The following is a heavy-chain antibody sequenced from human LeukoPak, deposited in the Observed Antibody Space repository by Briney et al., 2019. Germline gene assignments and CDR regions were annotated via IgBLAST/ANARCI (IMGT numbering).Heavy chain of an antibody. CDR2: IYYSGST. CDR1: GGSISSYY. D-gene: IGHD3-22*01. J-gene: IGHJ6*03. CDR3: ARVQVYDSSGYYGVGAYYYYMDV. Sequence: PSETLSLTCTVSGGSISSYYWSWIRQPPGKGLEWIGYIYYSGSTDYNPSLKSRVTISVDTSKNQFSLKLSSVTAADTAVYYCARVQVYDSSGYYGVGAYYYYMDVWGKGTTVTVSS. V-gene: IGHV4-59*01.